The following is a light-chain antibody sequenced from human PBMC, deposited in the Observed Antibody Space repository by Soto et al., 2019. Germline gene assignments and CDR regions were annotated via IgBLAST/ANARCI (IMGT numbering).Light chain of an antibody. CDR2: NTN. J-gene: IGLJ3*02. Sequence: QTVVTQEPSFSVSPGGTVTLTCGLSSDSVSASHFPSWYQQTPGQAPRTLIYNTNTRSSGVPDRFSGSILGNTATLTISRVEAGDEADYYCQVWDSSSDHWVFGGGTKLTVL. CDR3: QVWDSSSDHWV. CDR1: SDSVSASHF. V-gene: IGLV8-61*01.